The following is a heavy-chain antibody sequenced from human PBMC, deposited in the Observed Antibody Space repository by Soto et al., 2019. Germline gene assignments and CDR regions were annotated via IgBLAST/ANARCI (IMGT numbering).Heavy chain of an antibody. CDR1: GGTFSNVA. CDR3: ARAPQWSPTWYSYGLDV. D-gene: IGHD2-15*01. CDR2: VFPVFGTA. V-gene: IGHV1-69*12. J-gene: IGHJ6*02. Sequence: QVQLVQSGAEMKKPGSLVKVSCKASGGTFSNVAIAWVRQAPGQGLEWMGGVFPVFGTATYAQKFRGRVIIGADESTTTAYMGRNSLTSEDTALSYCARAPQWSPTWYSYGLDVWGQGTAVIVSS.